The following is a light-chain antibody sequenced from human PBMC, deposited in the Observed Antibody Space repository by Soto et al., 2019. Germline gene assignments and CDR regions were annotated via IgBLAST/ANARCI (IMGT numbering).Light chain of an antibody. CDR3: QQSYRSPYS. CDR2: DTS. V-gene: IGKV1-39*01. Sequence: DLQMTQSPSSLSASVGDRVTITCRASQSISAYLNWYQQKPGKAPKLLIYDTSTLQSGVPPRFSGSGSGTDFNLTISSLQPEDFASYSCQQSYRSPYSFGQGTKLEIE. CDR1: QSISAY. J-gene: IGKJ2*03.